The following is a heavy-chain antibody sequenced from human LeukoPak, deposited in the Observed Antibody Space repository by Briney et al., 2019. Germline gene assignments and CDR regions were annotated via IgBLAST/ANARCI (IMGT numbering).Heavy chain of an antibody. CDR1: GGSISSSSYY. CDR3: ARHGYSYGT. Sequence: SETLSLTCTVSGGSISSSSYYWGWIRQPPGKGLEWIGSIYYSGSTCYNPSLKSRVTISVDTSKNQFSLKLSSVTAADTAVYYCARHGYSYGTWGQGTLVTVSS. J-gene: IGHJ5*02. CDR2: IYYSGST. V-gene: IGHV4-39*01. D-gene: IGHD5-18*01.